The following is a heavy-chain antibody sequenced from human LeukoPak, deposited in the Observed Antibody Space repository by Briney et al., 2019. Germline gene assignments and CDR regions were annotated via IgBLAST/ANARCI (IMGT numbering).Heavy chain of an antibody. Sequence: SETLSLTCTVSGGSISSSSYYWGWIRQPPGKGLEWIGSIYYSGSTYYNPSLKSRFTISVDTSKTQFSLKLSSVTAADTAVYYCYFYVDFWRGYPIWGQGTMVTVSS. CDR1: GGSISSSSYY. CDR3: YFYVDFWRGYPI. CDR2: IYYSGST. J-gene: IGHJ3*02. D-gene: IGHD3-3*01. V-gene: IGHV4-39*01.